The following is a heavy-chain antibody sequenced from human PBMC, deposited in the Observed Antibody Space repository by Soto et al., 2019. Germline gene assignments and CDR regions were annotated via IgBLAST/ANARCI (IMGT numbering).Heavy chain of an antibody. D-gene: IGHD2-21*02. CDR2: INSGGTNI. J-gene: IGHJ4*02. CDR1: GFTFSSYE. Sequence: EVQLVESGGGLVQPGGSLRLSCAASGFTFSSYEMNWVRQAPGKGLEGVSYINSGGTNIYYADSVKGRFTISRHNAKSSLHLQMNSLRAEDKAVYYCARDKGTDTGAIDNWGQGILVTVSS. V-gene: IGHV3-48*03. CDR3: ARDKGTDTGAIDN.